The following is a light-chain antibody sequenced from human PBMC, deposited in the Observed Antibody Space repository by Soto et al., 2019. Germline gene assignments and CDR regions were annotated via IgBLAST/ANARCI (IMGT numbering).Light chain of an antibody. Sequence: QSDLTRAAYVCGSPGQSITISRNGTISDVSGYNFVSWYQQYPGKAPKLMIYDVSNRPSGVSNRFSGSKSGNTASLTISGLQAEDEADYYCSSYTSSNTYVFGAGTKVTVL. CDR2: DVS. J-gene: IGLJ1*01. CDR3: SSYTSSNTYV. V-gene: IGLV2-14*03. CDR1: ISDVSGYNF.